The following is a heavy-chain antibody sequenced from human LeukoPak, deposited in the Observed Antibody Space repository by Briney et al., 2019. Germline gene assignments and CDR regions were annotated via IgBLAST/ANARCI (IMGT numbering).Heavy chain of an antibody. J-gene: IGHJ4*02. V-gene: IGHV4-4*02. CDR1: AGSISSNNL. CDR3: ARLTGYSSRSYYFDY. D-gene: IGHD6-13*01. CDR2: IYHSGST. Sequence: SETLSLTCAVSAGSISSNNLWSGVRQPPGKGLEWSGEIYHSGSTNYNPSLKSRVTISVDKSKNQFSLKLSSVTAADTAVYYCARLTGYSSRSYYFDYWGQGTLVTVSS.